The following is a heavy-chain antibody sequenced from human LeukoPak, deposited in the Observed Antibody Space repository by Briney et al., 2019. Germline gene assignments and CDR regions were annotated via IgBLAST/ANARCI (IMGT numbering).Heavy chain of an antibody. CDR3: TKRVKYGGTWDHFAD. V-gene: IGHV3-23*01. J-gene: IGHJ4*02. CDR1: GFTFDNYR. CDR2: VNADGGNT. Sequence: GGSLRLSCAASGFTFDNYRMSWIRQAPGKGLEWVSTVNADGGNTYYADSVKGRFTISRDNSKSTLILQMNSLRVEDTALYYCTKRVKYGGTWDHFADWGQGTLVTVSS. D-gene: IGHD1-26*01.